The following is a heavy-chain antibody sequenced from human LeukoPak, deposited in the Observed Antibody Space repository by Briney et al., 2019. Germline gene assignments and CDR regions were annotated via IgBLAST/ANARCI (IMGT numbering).Heavy chain of an antibody. D-gene: IGHD6-13*01. CDR3: ARVRSSWHVFDY. Sequence: GGSLRLSCAASGFTFSSYAMSWVRQAPGKGLEWVSRINSDGSSTSYADSVKGRFTISRDNAKNTLYLQMNSLRAEDTAVYYCARVRSSWHVFDYWGQGTLVTVSS. CDR1: GFTFSSYA. J-gene: IGHJ4*02. CDR2: INSDGSST. V-gene: IGHV3-74*01.